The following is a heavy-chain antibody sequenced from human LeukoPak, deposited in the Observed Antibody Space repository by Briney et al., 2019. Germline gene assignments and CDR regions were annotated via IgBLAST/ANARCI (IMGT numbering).Heavy chain of an antibody. CDR2: ISAYNGKT. D-gene: IGHD3-10*01. Sequence: APVKVSCEASGFTFTNYYITWVRQAPGQGLEWMGWISAYNGKTNYAQNLQDRVTMTTDTTTSTAYMEVRSLRSDDTAVYYCARVDNYDSGTYYMDWLDPWGQGTLVTVSS. V-gene: IGHV1-18*01. CDR1: GFTFTNYY. J-gene: IGHJ5*02. CDR3: ARVDNYDSGTYYMDWLDP.